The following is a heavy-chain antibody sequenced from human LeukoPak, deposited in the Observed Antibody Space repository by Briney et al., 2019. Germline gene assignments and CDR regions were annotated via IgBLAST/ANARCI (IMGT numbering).Heavy chain of an antibody. Sequence: PGRSLRLSCAASGFTFSSCAMHWVRQAPGKGLEWVATISYDGSNKYYGDSVKGRFTISRDNSKNTLFLQMNSLRVEDTAVYYCARRDDLDYWGQGTLVTVSS. V-gene: IGHV3-30-3*01. D-gene: IGHD1-1*01. CDR3: ARRDDLDY. J-gene: IGHJ4*02. CDR1: GFTFSSCA. CDR2: ISYDGSNK.